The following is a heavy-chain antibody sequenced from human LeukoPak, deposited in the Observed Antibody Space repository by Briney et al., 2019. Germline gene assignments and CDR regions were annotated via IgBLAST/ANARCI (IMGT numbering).Heavy chain of an antibody. Sequence: SETLSLTCTVSGYSISSGYYWGWIRQPPGKGLEWIGSIYHSGSTYYNPSLKSRVTISVDTSKNQFSLKLSSVTAADTAVYYCARDRGVVEMATIRGFDYWGQGTLVTVSS. V-gene: IGHV4-38-2*02. J-gene: IGHJ4*02. CDR3: ARDRGVVEMATIRGFDY. D-gene: IGHD5-24*01. CDR2: IYHSGST. CDR1: GYSISSGYY.